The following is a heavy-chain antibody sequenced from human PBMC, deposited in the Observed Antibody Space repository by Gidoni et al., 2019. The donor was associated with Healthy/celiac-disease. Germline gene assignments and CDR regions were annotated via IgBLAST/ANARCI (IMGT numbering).Heavy chain of an antibody. CDR2: IYYSGST. J-gene: IGHJ4*02. Sequence: QLQLQESGPGLVKPSATLSLTCTVPGGSISSSSYYWGWIRQPPGKGLEWIGSIYYSGSTYYNPSLKSRVTISVDTSKNQFSLKLSSVTAADTAVYYCARQGYGSGSYLFDYWGQGTLVTVSS. D-gene: IGHD3-10*01. CDR1: GGSISSSSYY. CDR3: ARQGYGSGSYLFDY. V-gene: IGHV4-39*01.